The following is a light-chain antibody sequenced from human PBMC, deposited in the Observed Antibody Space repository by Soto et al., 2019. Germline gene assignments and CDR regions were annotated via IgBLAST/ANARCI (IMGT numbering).Light chain of an antibody. J-gene: IGKJ1*01. CDR1: QPINSH. CDR3: QQRRDWPT. CDR2: DAS. V-gene: IGKV3-11*01. Sequence: DIVLTQSPAALSVSPGGRATLSCRASQPINSHLAWYQQKPGQAPRLLIYDASNRATGIPARFGGSGSGTDFTLTISSLEPEDFAVYFCQQRRDWPTFGQGTKVEI.